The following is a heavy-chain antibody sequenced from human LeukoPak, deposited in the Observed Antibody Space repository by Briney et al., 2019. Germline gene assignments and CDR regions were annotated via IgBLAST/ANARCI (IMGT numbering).Heavy chain of an antibody. CDR1: GGSISSYY. CDR3: ARDRGSGWYNSVDY. V-gene: IGHV4-59*01. J-gene: IGHJ4*02. CDR2: IYYSGST. D-gene: IGHD6-19*01. Sequence: KTSETLSLTCTVSGGSISSYYWSWIRQPPGKGLEWIGYIYYSGSTNYNPSLKSRVTISVDTSKNQFSLKLSSVTAADTAVYHCARDRGSGWYNSVDYWGQGTLVTVSS.